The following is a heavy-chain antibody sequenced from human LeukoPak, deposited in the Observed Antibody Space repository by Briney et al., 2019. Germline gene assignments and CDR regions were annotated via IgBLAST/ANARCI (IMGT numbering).Heavy chain of an antibody. CDR1: GFTFDDYA. CDR2: ISWNSANM. Sequence: PGRSLRLSCAASGFTFDDYAMHWVRQAPGKGLEWVPGISWNSANMGYADSVKGRFTISRDNSKNTLYLQMNSLGAEDTAVYYCATPTMRGPSYGYVRLLNWGQGSLVTVSS. J-gene: IGHJ4*02. V-gene: IGHV3-9*01. D-gene: IGHD5-18*01. CDR3: ATPTMRGPSYGYVRLLN.